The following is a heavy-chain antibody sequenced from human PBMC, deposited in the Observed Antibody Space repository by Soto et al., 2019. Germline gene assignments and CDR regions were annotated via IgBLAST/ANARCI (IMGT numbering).Heavy chain of an antibody. Sequence: QVQLQQWGAGPLRPLETLSLPCGVSGGSFSGYYWAWIRQSPGKGLVWIGEINDRGSINYNPSLKSRVSISVDTSKKHYSLNLRSVTAADTAVYYCARESHDILTGPPWVWYFDLWGRGTLVTVSS. CDR1: GGSFSGYY. CDR3: ARESHDILTGPPWVWYFDL. V-gene: IGHV4-34*01. D-gene: IGHD3-9*01. CDR2: INDRGSI. J-gene: IGHJ2*01.